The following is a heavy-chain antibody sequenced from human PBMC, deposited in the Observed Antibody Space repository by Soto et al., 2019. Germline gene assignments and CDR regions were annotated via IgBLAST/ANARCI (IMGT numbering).Heavy chain of an antibody. J-gene: IGHJ3*02. V-gene: IGHV3-53*02. D-gene: IGHD3-22*01. CDR3: ARDHYYDSSGYSFDI. Sequence: EVQLVETGGGLIQPGGSLRLSCAASGFTVSSNYMSWVRQAPGKGLEWVSVIYSGGSTYYADSVKGGFTISRDNSKNTLFLQMNSLRAEDTVVYYCARDHYYDSSGYSFDIWGQGTMVTVSS. CDR2: IYSGGST. CDR1: GFTVSSNY.